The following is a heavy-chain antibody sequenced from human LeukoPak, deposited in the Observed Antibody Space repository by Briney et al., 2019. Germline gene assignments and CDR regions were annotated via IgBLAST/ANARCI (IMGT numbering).Heavy chain of an antibody. CDR2: IYYSGST. CDR1: GGSISSYY. J-gene: IGHJ6*02. Sequence: SETLPLTCTVSGGSISSYYWSWIRQPPGKGLEWMGYIYYSGSTNYNPSLKSRVTISVDTSTNQFSLKLSSVTAADTAVYYCARSTVTTHGIDVWGQGTTVTVSS. CDR3: ARSTVTTHGIDV. D-gene: IGHD4-17*01. V-gene: IGHV4-59*01.